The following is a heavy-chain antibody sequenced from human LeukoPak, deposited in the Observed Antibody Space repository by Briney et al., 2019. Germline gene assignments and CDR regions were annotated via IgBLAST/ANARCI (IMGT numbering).Heavy chain of an antibody. CDR2: IYYSGST. CDR3: ARLSAHCSSSCCYFDC. Sequence: SETLSLTCTVSGGSISSSGYYWGWIRQPPGKGLEWIGNIYYSGSTYYNSSLKSRITMSVDTSKNQFSLKLNSVTAADTAVYYCARLSAHCSSSCCYFDCWGQGTLVTVSS. V-gene: IGHV4-39*01. CDR1: GGSISSSGYY. J-gene: IGHJ4*02. D-gene: IGHD2-2*01.